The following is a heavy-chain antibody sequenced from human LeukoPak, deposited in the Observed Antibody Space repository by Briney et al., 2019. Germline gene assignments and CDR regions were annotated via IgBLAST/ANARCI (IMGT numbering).Heavy chain of an antibody. CDR3: ATSRQWLVRYFDY. J-gene: IGHJ4*02. Sequence: GGSLRLSCAASGFTFSSYAMSWFRQAPGKWLEWVAAISGSGGSTYYADSVKGRFTISRDNSKNTLYLQMKSLRAEDTAVYYCATSRQWLVRYFDYWGQGTLATVSS. D-gene: IGHD6-19*01. CDR1: GFTFSSYA. V-gene: IGHV3-23*01. CDR2: ISGSGGST.